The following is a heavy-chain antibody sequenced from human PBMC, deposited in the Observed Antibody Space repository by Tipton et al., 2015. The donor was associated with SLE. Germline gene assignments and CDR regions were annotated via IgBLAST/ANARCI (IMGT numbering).Heavy chain of an antibody. CDR1: GFTFSSYG. D-gene: IGHD3-3*01. CDR2: ISYDGSNK. CDR3: ARVRFLRYYFDY. Sequence: SLRLSCAASGFTFSSYGMHWVRQAPGKGLEWVAVISYDGSNKYYADSVKGRFTISRDNSKNTLYLQMNSLRAEDTAVYYCARVRFLRYYFDYWGQGTLVTVSS. J-gene: IGHJ4*02. V-gene: IGHV3-30*19.